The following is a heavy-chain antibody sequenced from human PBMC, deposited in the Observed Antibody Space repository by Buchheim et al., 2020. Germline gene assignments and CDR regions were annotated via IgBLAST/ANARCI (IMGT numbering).Heavy chain of an antibody. V-gene: IGHV4-39*07. CDR3: ARVFLGKWRSYSSGWYPGWFDP. D-gene: IGHD6-19*01. Sequence: QLQLQESGPGLVKPSETLSLTCTDSGGSICSSSYYWGWISQPPGKGLEWIGCIYYSGSTYYNPSFKSRVTISVDTSKNQFSRKLSSGTAADTAVYYCARVFLGKWRSYSSGWYPGWFDPWGQGTL. J-gene: IGHJ5*02. CDR1: GGSICSSSYY. CDR2: IYYSGST.